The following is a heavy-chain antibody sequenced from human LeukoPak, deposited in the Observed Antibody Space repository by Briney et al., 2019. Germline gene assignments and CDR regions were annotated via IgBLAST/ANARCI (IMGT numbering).Heavy chain of an antibody. CDR2: ISYDGSNK. V-gene: IGHV3-30*18. J-gene: IGHJ4*02. CDR3: AKDDDSSGYYLVY. Sequence: PGGSLRLSCAASGFTFSSYGMHWVRQAPGKGLEWVAVISYDGSNKYYADSVKGRFTISRDNSKNTLYLQMNSLRAEDTAVYYCAKDDDSSGYYLVYWGQGTLVTVSS. CDR1: GFTFSSYG. D-gene: IGHD3-22*01.